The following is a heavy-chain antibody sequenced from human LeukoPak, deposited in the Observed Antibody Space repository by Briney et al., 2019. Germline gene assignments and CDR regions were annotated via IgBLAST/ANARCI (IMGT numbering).Heavy chain of an antibody. V-gene: IGHV3-49*04. Sequence: PGGSLRLSCTASGFTFGDYAMSWVRQAPGKGLEGVGFIRSKAFGGTTEYAASVKGRFTISRDDSKSIAYLQMNSLQSGDTAIYYCTRDSYCSGSTCYQNWFDPWGQGTLVTVSS. CDR2: IRSKAFGGTT. CDR1: GFTFGDYA. CDR3: TRDSYCSGSTCYQNWFDP. D-gene: IGHD2-15*01. J-gene: IGHJ5*02.